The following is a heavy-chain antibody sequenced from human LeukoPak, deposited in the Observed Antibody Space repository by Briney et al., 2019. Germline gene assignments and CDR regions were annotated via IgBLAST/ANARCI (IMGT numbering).Heavy chain of an antibody. V-gene: IGHV1-46*01. D-gene: IGHD3-9*01. CDR2: INPSGGST. Sequence: ASVKVSCKASGYTFTSYYMHWVRQAPGQGLEWMGIINPSGGSTSYAQKLQGRVTMTTDTSTSTAYMELRSLRSDDTAVYYCARGPYYDILTGYSYYFDYWGQGTLVTVSS. J-gene: IGHJ4*02. CDR1: GYTFTSYY. CDR3: ARGPYYDILTGYSYYFDY.